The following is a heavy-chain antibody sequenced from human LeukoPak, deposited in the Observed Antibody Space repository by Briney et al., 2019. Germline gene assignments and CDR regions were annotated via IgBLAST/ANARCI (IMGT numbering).Heavy chain of an antibody. CDR1: GFTVSNSW. D-gene: IGHD7-27*01. CDR3: ARGGLPGGFDY. Sequence: GGSLRLSCAASGFTVSNSWMFWVRQAPGKGLMYVSEINNDGNRIRYVDSVKGRFTISRDGAKNTLFLQMNSLRDDDTALYYCARGGLPGGFDYWGQGILVTVSS. J-gene: IGHJ4*02. V-gene: IGHV3-74*01. CDR2: INNDGNRI.